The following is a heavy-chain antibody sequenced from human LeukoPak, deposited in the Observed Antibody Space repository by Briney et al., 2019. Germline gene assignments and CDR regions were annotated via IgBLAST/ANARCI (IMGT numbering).Heavy chain of an antibody. CDR1: GGSISSYY. J-gene: IGHJ4*02. D-gene: IGHD5-24*01. V-gene: IGHV4-59*01. CDR2: IYYSGSP. Sequence: SETLSLTCTVSGGSISSYYWSWIRQPPGKGLEWIGYIYYSGSPNYNPSLKSRVTISVDTSKNQFSLKLSSVTAADTAVYYCARARDGYNWGEDCWGQGTLVTVSS. CDR3: ARARDGYNWGEDC.